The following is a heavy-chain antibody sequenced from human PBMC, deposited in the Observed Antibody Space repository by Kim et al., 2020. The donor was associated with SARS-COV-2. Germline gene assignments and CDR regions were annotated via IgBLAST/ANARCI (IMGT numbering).Heavy chain of an antibody. D-gene: IGHD3-3*01. Sequence: GGSLRLSCAASGFTFSSYSMNWVRQAPGKGLEWVSSISSSSSYIYYADSVKGRFTISRDNAKNSLYLQMNSLRAEDTAVYYCARDLTISAGYYYYYGMDVWGQGTTVTVSS. V-gene: IGHV3-21*01. CDR1: GFTFSSYS. CDR3: ARDLTISAGYYYYYGMDV. CDR2: ISSSSSYI. J-gene: IGHJ6*02.